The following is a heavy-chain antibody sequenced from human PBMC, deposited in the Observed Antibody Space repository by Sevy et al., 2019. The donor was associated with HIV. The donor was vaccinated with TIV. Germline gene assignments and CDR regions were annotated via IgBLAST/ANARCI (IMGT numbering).Heavy chain of an antibody. D-gene: IGHD1-26*01. CDR1: GITFSYYT. CDR2: ISGNGGST. J-gene: IGHJ4*02. Sequence: GGSLRLSCVGSGITFSYYTMNWVRQAPGKGLEYVSLISGNGGSTYYADSVKGRFTISRDNFKKTLYLQMSSLRAEDTAVYYCVTRGGLVGATDFDYWGQGTRVTVSS. V-gene: IGHV3-64D*06. CDR3: VTRGGLVGATDFDY.